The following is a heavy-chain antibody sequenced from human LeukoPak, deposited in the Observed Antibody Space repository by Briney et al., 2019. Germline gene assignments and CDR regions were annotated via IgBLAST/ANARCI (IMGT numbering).Heavy chain of an antibody. CDR1: GFTFSSYW. Sequence: GGSLRLSCAASGFTFSSYWMSWVRQAPGKGLEWVANIKQDGSEKYYVDSVKGRFTLSRDNDKNSLFLQMTSLRAEDTAVYYCARVGGRYSPLGYWGQGTLVTVSS. D-gene: IGHD3-16*02. CDR3: ARVGGRYSPLGY. CDR2: IKQDGSEK. V-gene: IGHV3-7*01. J-gene: IGHJ4*02.